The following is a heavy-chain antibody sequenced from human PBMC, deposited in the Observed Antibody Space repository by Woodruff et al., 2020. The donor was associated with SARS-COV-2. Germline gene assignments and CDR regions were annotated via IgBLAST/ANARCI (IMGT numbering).Heavy chain of an antibody. D-gene: IGHD4-17*01. J-gene: IGHJ2*01. Sequence: DSVKGRFTISRDNAKNTLYLQMNRLRADDTAVYYCVTTTVTTYWYFDLWGRGTLVTVSS. V-gene: IGHV3-74*01. CDR3: VTTTVTTYWYFDL.